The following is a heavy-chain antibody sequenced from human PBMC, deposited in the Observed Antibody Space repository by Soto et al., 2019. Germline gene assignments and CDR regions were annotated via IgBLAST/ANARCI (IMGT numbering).Heavy chain of an antibody. V-gene: IGHV1-3*01. CDR2: INAGNGNT. CDR1: GYTFTSYA. J-gene: IGHJ6*02. D-gene: IGHD6-13*01. CDR3: ASSHIAAAPYSMDV. Sequence: QVQLVQSGAEVKKPGASVKVSCKASGYTFTSYAMHWVRQAPGQRLEWMGWINAGNGNTKYSQKFQGRVTITSDTSASTDYLELSSLRSEDTAVYYCASSHIAAAPYSMDVWGQGTTVTVSS.